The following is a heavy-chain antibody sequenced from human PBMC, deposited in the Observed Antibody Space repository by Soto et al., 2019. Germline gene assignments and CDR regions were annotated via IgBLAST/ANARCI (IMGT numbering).Heavy chain of an antibody. CDR3: ARHHSSGWYYFDY. V-gene: IGHV4-61*01. D-gene: IGHD6-19*01. Sequence: SETLSLTCTVSGGSVSSGSYDWSWIRQPPGKVLEWIGYIYYSGSTNYNPSLKSRVTISVDTSKNQFSLKLSSVTAADTAVYYCARHHSSGWYYFDYWGQGTLVTVSS. CDR1: GGSVSSGSYD. J-gene: IGHJ4*02. CDR2: IYYSGST.